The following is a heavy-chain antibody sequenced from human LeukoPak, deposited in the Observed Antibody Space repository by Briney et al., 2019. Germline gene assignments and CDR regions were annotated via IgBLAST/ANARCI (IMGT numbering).Heavy chain of an antibody. CDR2: ISYDGSNK. CDR1: GFTFSNYG. D-gene: IGHD2-15*01. Sequence: GGSLRLSCAASGFTFSNYGMHWVRQAPGKGLEWVAVISYDGSNKYYADSVKGRFTISRDNSKNTLYLQMNSLRAEDTAVYYCAKAYSRGYYYYMDVWGKGTTVTVSS. J-gene: IGHJ6*03. CDR3: AKAYSRGYYYYMDV. V-gene: IGHV3-30*18.